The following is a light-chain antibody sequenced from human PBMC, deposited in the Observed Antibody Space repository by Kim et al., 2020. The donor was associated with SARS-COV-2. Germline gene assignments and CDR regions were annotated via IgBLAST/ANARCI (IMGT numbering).Light chain of an antibody. V-gene: IGLV4-69*01. J-gene: IGLJ3*02. Sequence: AQVKLTCTLSGGHSSYAIAWHQQQPEKGPRYLMKLNSDGSHSKGDGIPDRFSGSSSGAERYLTISSLQSEDEADYYCQTWGTGIGMFGGGTQLTVL. CDR1: GGHSSYA. CDR2: LNSDGSH. CDR3: QTWGTGIGM.